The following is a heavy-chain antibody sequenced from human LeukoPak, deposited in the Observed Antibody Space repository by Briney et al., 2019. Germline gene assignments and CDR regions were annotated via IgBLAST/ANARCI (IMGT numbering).Heavy chain of an antibody. D-gene: IGHD6-19*01. J-gene: IGHJ2*01. CDR3: VEEALTVAGDWHFDL. V-gene: IGHV3-13*05. CDR1: GFTFNKYD. CDR2: VDSSGAP. Sequence: PGGSLRLSCAASGFTFNKYDKHWVRHVIGKGLEWVSAVDSSGAPYYAGSVKGRFTISRENAKKSLYLQMDSLGAGDTAVYYCVEEALTVAGDWHFDLWGRGTLVTVAS.